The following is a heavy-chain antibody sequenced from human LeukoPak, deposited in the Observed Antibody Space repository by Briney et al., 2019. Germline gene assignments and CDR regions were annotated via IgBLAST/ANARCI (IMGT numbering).Heavy chain of an antibody. V-gene: IGHV3-30*18. Sequence: RGSLRLSCAASGFTFSSYGMHWVRQAPGKGLEWVAVISYDGSNKYYADSVKGRFTISRDNSKNTLYLQMNSLRAEDTAVYYCAKDLFDYWGQGTLVTVSS. CDR1: GFTFSSYG. J-gene: IGHJ4*02. CDR3: AKDLFDY. CDR2: ISYDGSNK.